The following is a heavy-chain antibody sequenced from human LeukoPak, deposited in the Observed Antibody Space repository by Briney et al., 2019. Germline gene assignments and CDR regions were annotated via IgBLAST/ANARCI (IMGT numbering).Heavy chain of an antibody. CDR2: IYTSGST. CDR3: ARLWGDYEVDY. J-gene: IGHJ4*02. CDR1: GGSISSGSYY. D-gene: IGHD4-17*01. Sequence: PSQTLSFTFTVSGGSISSGSYYWSWIRQPAGKGLEWIGRIYTSGSTNYNPSLKSRVTISVDTSKNQFSLKLSSVTAADTAVYYCARLWGDYEVDYWGQGTLVTVSS. V-gene: IGHV4-61*02.